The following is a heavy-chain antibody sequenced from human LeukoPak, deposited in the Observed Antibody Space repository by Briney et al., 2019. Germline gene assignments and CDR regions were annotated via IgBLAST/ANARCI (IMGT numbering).Heavy chain of an antibody. D-gene: IGHD2-15*01. J-gene: IGHJ4*02. CDR1: GYTFTDYN. CDR2: IQPKSGGT. V-gene: IGHV1-2*02. CDR3: AGRYCSGGSCIPDY. Sequence: ASVKVSCKASGYTFTDYNVYWVRQAPGQGPEWMGWIQPKSGGTIYAQRFQGRVTMTRDRSISTAYMELSSLRYDNTAVYYCAGRYCSGGSCIPDYWGQGTLVTVSS.